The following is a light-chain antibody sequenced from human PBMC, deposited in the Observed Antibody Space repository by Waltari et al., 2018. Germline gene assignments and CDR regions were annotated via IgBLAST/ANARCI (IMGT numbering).Light chain of an antibody. Sequence: TQLTQSPSSLAASVGDRVTISCRTSQVILGYLAWYQQKPGKAPKLLIYAASTLQSGVPSRFSGSGSGMDFNITISNLQPEDFATYFCQQSSSTPGTFGQGTKVEIK. CDR3: QQSSSTPGT. V-gene: IGKV1-9*01. J-gene: IGKJ1*01. CDR2: AAS. CDR1: QVILGY.